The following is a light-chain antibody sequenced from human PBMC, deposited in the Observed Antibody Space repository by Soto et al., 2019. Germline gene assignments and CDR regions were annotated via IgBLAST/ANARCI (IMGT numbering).Light chain of an antibody. Sequence: EIVMTQSPVILSVSPGERATLSCRASQSVGSNLAWYQQQPGQAPRLLIYGASTRATGIPVRFSGSGSGTEFTLTISSLQSEDFAVYHCQQYTNWPTYGQGTKVEIK. CDR3: QQYTNWPT. CDR1: QSVGSN. J-gene: IGKJ1*01. V-gene: IGKV3-15*01. CDR2: GAS.